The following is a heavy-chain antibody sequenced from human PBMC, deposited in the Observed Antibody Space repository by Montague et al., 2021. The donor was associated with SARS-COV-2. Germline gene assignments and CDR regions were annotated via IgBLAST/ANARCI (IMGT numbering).Heavy chain of an antibody. CDR1: GGSVGSSHYY. Sequence: SETLSLTCTVSGGSVGSSHYYWAWIRQPPGKGLEWIGYIYYSGSTKYNPSLESRVAVSVDRSKNQVSLKLTSVTAADTAVYYCARLLRSCTNGVCRTYYYYALDVWGQGTTVTVSS. J-gene: IGHJ6*02. CDR2: IYYSGST. CDR3: ARLLRSCTNGVCRTYYYYALDV. V-gene: IGHV4-61*01. D-gene: IGHD2-8*01.